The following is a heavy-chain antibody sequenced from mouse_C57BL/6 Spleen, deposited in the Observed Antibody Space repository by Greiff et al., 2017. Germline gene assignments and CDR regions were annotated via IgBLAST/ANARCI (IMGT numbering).Heavy chain of an antibody. J-gene: IGHJ4*01. Sequence: VQLQQSGAELMKPGASVKLSCKATGYTFTGYWIEWVKQRPGHGLEWIGEILPGSGSTNYNEKFKGKATFTSDTSSNPAYMQLSSLTTTDSAISYCARWGSYYAIDYWGQGTSVTAPS. V-gene: IGHV1-9*01. CDR3: ARWGSYYAIDY. CDR2: ILPGSGST. CDR1: GYTFTGYW.